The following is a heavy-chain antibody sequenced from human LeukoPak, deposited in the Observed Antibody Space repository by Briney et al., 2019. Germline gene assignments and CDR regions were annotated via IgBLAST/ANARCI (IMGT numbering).Heavy chain of an antibody. D-gene: IGHD3-22*01. CDR3: ARASPYYYDSSGYIDY. J-gene: IGHJ4*02. V-gene: IGHV4-31*03. CDR1: GGSISSGGYY. Sequence: SETLSLTCTVSGGSISSGGYYWSWIRQHPEKGLEWIGYIYYSGSTYYNPSLKSRVTISVDTSKNQFSLKLSSVTAADTAVYYCARASPYYYDSSGYIDYWGQGTLVTVSS. CDR2: IYYSGST.